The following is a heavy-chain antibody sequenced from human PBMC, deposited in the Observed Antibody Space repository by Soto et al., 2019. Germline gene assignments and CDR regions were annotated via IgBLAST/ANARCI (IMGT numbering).Heavy chain of an antibody. CDR1: GYSCTKYW. Sequence: GESLKISCKGFGYSCTKYWIGWVRQMPGKGLEWMGIIYSGDSDTTYSPSFQGQVIMSADKSISTAYLQWSSLQASDTAMYYCARRPTKTTPSDLWGQGTLVTVSS. V-gene: IGHV5-51*01. CDR2: IYSGDSDT. J-gene: IGHJ5*02. D-gene: IGHD4-17*01. CDR3: ARRPTKTTPSDL.